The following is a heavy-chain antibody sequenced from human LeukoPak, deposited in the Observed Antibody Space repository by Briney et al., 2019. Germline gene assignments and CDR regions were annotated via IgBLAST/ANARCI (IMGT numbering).Heavy chain of an antibody. CDR2: ISGSGGST. Sequence: TGGSLRLSCAASGFTFSSYAMSWVRQAPGKGLEWVSAISGSGGSTCYADSVKGRFTISRDNSKNTLYLQTNSLRAEDTAVYYCASFNSYFDYWGQGTLVTVSS. CDR3: ASFNSYFDY. D-gene: IGHD1-20*01. J-gene: IGHJ4*02. CDR1: GFTFSSYA. V-gene: IGHV3-23*01.